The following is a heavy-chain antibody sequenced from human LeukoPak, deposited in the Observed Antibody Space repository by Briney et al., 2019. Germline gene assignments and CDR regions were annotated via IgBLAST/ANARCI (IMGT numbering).Heavy chain of an antibody. CDR2: SSKSSSTI. CDR3: ARDDCAGDCYAFDH. V-gene: IGHV3-48*01. J-gene: IGHJ4*02. Sequence: GGSLRLSCAASGFTFDTYSMNWVRQAPGKGLEWVSYSSKSSSTIYYADSVKDRFTISRDNAKNTLYLEMNSLRAEDTAVYFCARDDCAGDCYAFDHWGQGTLVTVSS. D-gene: IGHD2-21*01. CDR1: GFTFDTYS.